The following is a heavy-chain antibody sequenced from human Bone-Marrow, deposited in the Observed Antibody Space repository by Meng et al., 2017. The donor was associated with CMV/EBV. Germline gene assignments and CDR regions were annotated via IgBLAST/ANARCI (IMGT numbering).Heavy chain of an antibody. CDR2: ISAYNGNT. CDR1: GYTFPGYG. V-gene: IGHV1-18*01. J-gene: IGHJ5*02. CDR3: ARVFCSSTSCAGRFDP. D-gene: IGHD2-2*01. Sequence: GYTFPGYGISWGRQAPGQGLEWMGWISAYNGNTNYAQKLQGRVTMTTDPSMSTAYMELRSLRSDDTAVYYCARVFCSSTSCAGRFDPWGQGTLVTVSS.